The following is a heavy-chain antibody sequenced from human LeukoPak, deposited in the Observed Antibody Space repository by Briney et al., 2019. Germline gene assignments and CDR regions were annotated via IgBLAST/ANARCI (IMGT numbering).Heavy chain of an antibody. CDR1: GGSISSYY. D-gene: IGHD4-23*01. CDR3: ARGHMWYGGNSVYYYYGMDV. J-gene: IGHJ6*02. CDR2: IYYSGST. V-gene: IGHV4-59*01. Sequence: SETLSLTCTVSGGSISSYYWSWIRQPPGKGLEWFGYIYYSGSTNYNPSLKSRVTISVDTSKNQFSLKLSSVTAADTAVYYCARGHMWYGGNSVYYYYGMDVWGQGTTVTVSS.